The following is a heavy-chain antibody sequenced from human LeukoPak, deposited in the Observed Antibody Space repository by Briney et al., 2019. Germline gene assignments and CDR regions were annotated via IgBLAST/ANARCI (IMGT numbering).Heavy chain of an antibody. D-gene: IGHD3-16*02. CDR1: GYTLTELS. CDR3: VSIDLDS. Sequence: ASAKASCKVSGYTLTELSIHWVRQAPGKGLEWMGGEDGGPICAQKFQGRVTMTEDTSTDTAYMDVSSLRSEDTAVYYCVSIDLDSWGQGTLVTVSS. CDR2: EDGGP. J-gene: IGHJ4*02. V-gene: IGHV1-24*01.